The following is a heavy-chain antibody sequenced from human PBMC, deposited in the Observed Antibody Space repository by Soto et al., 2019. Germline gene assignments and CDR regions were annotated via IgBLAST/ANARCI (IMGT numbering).Heavy chain of an antibody. D-gene: IGHD4-17*01. CDR2: ISNSGSSI. J-gene: IGHJ4*02. CDR3: ARDSDYAFDY. V-gene: IGHV3-48*01. CDR1: GFTFRSYS. Sequence: GGSLRLSCAASGFTFRSYSMNWVRQAPGKGLEWVSYISNSGSSIYYADSVKGRFTISRDNAKNSLYLQVNSLRAEDTAVYYCARDSDYAFDYWGQGTLVTVSS.